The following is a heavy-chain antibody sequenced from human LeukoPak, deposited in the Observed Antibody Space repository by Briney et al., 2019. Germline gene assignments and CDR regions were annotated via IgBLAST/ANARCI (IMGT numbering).Heavy chain of an antibody. V-gene: IGHV3-21*01. CDR1: GFTFSAYS. D-gene: IGHD3-22*01. CDR2: ISTGSSYI. Sequence: GGSLRLSCAASGFTFSAYSMNWVRQAPGKGLEWVSSISTGSSYIYYADSVKGRFTISRENAKNSLYLQMNSLRAEDTAVYYCARDMWLTYYYDSSGPDGDYWGQGTLVTVSS. J-gene: IGHJ4*02. CDR3: ARDMWLTYYYDSSGPDGDY.